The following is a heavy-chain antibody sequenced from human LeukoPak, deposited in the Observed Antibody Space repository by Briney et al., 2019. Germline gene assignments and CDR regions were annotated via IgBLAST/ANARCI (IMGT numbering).Heavy chain of an antibody. V-gene: IGHV3-7*01. Sequence: GGSLRLSCTTSGFNFRAYWMGWVRQAPGKGLEWVANIHQHGSKENYLDSVKGRFTISRDNAKSSIYLQMNSLRAEDTAVYYCAREDSYYYGSGSYPFDYWGQGTLVTVSS. CDR3: AREDSYYYGSGSYPFDY. D-gene: IGHD3-10*01. J-gene: IGHJ4*02. CDR2: IHQHGSKE. CDR1: GFNFRAYW.